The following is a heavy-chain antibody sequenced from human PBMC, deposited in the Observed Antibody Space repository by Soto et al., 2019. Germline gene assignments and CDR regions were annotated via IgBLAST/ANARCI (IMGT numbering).Heavy chain of an antibody. CDR2: IIPIFGTA. D-gene: IGHD1-1*01. J-gene: IGHJ3*02. CDR1: GGTFSSYA. Sequence: SVKVSCKASGGTFSSYAISWVRQAPGQGLEWMGGIIPIFGTANYAQKFQGRVTITADESTSTAYMELSRLRSDDTAVYHCARGPPGTAFDIWGQGTMVTVSS. CDR3: ARGPPGTAFDI. V-gene: IGHV1-69*13.